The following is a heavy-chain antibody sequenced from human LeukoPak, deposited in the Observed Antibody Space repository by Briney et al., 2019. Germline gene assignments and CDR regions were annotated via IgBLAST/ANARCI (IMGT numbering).Heavy chain of an antibody. J-gene: IGHJ4*02. CDR2: FCNSGST. CDR3: ASTYCTTTNCYIGY. Sequence: SETLSLTCTVSGGSISSGDSYWKWIRQHPGKGLGCIRNFCNSGSTCYNPSLQSRVTISVDTSKNQSSLKLRSVTAADTAVYYCASTYCTTTNCYIGYWGQGTLVTVSS. V-gene: IGHV4-31*03. D-gene: IGHD2-2*02. CDR1: GGSISSGDSY.